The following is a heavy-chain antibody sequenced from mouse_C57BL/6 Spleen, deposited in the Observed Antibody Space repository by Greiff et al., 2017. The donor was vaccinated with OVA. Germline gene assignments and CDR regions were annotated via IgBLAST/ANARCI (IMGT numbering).Heavy chain of an antibody. CDR2: IDPNSGGT. J-gene: IGHJ4*01. Sequence: QVHVKQPGAELVKPGDSVKLSCKASGYNFTSYWMHWVKQRPGRGLEWIGRIDPNSGGTKYNEKFKSKATLTVDQPSSASYMQHSNLTSEDSAVYFCARPWDEGYYAMDYWGQGTSVTVSS. CDR1: GYNFTSYW. V-gene: IGHV1-72*01. CDR3: ARPWDEGYYAMDY. D-gene: IGHD4-1*01.